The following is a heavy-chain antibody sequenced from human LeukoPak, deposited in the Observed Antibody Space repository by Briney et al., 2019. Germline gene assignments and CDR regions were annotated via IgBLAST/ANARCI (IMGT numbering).Heavy chain of an antibody. Sequence: PGGSLRFSCAASGFTVSSNYMSWVRQAPGKGLEWVSVIYSGGGTYYADSVKGRFTISRDNSKNTLFLQMNSLRAEDTAVYYCARDPGEGWYYFDYWGHGTLVTVSS. CDR3: ARDPGEGWYYFDY. D-gene: IGHD7-27*01. CDR2: IYSGGGT. CDR1: GFTVSSNY. J-gene: IGHJ4*01. V-gene: IGHV3-66*01.